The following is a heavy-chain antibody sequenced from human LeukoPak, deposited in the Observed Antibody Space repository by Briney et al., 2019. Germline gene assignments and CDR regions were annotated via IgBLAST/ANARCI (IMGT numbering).Heavy chain of an antibody. CDR1: GVSISSGSYY. Sequence: SQTLSLTCTVSGVSISSGSYYWSWIRQPAGKGLEWIGRIYTSGSTNYNPSLKSRVTISVDTSKNQFSLKLSSVTAADTAVYYCASRQYCSGGSCYGLGDAFDIWGQGTMITVSS. D-gene: IGHD2-15*01. J-gene: IGHJ3*02. CDR3: ASRQYCSGGSCYGLGDAFDI. CDR2: IYTSGST. V-gene: IGHV4-61*02.